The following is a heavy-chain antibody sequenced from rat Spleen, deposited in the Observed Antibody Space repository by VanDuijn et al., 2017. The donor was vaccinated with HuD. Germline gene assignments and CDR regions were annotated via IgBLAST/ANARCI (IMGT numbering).Heavy chain of an antibody. CDR1: GFTFSDYN. CDR2: ITYDGRTT. D-gene: IGHD1-5*01. CDR3: TTERYPPFAY. Sequence: EVQLVESGGGLVQPGGSLKLSCAASGFTFSDYNMAWVRQAPKKGLEWVATITYDGRTTYYRDSMKGRFTISRDNAKSTLYLQMDSLRSEDTATYYCTTERYPPFAYWGQGTLVTVSS. J-gene: IGHJ3*01. V-gene: IGHV5S10*01.